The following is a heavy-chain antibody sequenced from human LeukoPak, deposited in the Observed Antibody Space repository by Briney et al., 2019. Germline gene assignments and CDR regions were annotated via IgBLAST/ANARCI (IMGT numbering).Heavy chain of an antibody. J-gene: IGHJ4*02. CDR1: GGSIRMYY. CDR2: IDSSGSS. V-gene: IGHV4-4*07. D-gene: IGHD6-19*01. Sequence: SETLSLTCTVSGGSIRMYYWNWIRQPAGKGLEWIGRIDSSGSSTYSPSLRSRVTMSVDSSKSQISLNLNSVTAADTAMYYCARSPLSSSGWYRADYWGQGTLVTVSS. CDR3: ARSPLSSSGWYRADY.